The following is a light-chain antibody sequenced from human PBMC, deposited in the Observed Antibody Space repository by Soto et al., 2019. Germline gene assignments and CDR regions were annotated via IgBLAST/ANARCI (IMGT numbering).Light chain of an antibody. CDR3: SSCRSSSSYV. J-gene: IGLJ1*01. Sequence: SVLTQPASVSGSPGQSITISCTGTSSDIGGYKYVSWYRQHPGKAPKLMIYDVNNRPSGVSNRFSGSKSGNTASLTISGLQAEDEADYYCSSCRSSSSYVFGTGTKVTVL. CDR1: SSDIGGYKY. CDR2: DVN. V-gene: IGLV2-14*01.